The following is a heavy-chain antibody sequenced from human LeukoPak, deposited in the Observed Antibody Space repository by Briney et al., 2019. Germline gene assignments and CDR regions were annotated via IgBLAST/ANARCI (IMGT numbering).Heavy chain of an antibody. J-gene: IGHJ4*02. CDR3: ARSILRYYFDSSGYYPYYFDY. CDR2: IYYDGST. Sequence: SETLSLTCTVSGGSIRFSTYYWVWIRQPPGKGLEWIASIYYDGSTDYNLSLKSRVTISVDTSKNQFSLKLSSVTAADTAVYYCARSILRYYFDSSGYYPYYFDYWGQGMLVTVSS. CDR1: GGSIRFSTYY. D-gene: IGHD3-22*01. V-gene: IGHV4-39*07.